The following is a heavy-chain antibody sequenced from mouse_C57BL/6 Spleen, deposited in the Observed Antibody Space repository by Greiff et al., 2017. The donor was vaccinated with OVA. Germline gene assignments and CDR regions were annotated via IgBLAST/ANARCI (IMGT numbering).Heavy chain of an antibody. J-gene: IGHJ4*01. CDR2: IDPSDSYT. CDR1: GYTFTSYW. Sequence: QVQLQQPGAELVMPGASVKLSCKASGYTFTSYWMHWVKQRPGQGLEWIGEIDPSDSYTNYNQKFKGKSTLTVDKSSSTAYMQLSSLTSEDSAVYYCASIAHYAMDYWGQGTSVTVSS. CDR3: ASIAHYAMDY. V-gene: IGHV1-69*01.